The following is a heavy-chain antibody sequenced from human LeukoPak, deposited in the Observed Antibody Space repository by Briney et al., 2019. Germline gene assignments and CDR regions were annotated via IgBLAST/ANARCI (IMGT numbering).Heavy chain of an antibody. J-gene: IGHJ4*02. CDR2: ISYDGSNK. CDR3: AKERSIFGVVTTYYFDY. Sequence: PGGSLRLSCAASGFTFSSYGMHWVRQAPGKGLEWVAVISYDGSNKYYADSVKGRFTISRDNSKNTLYLQMNSLRAEDTAVYYCAKERSIFGVVTTYYFDYWGQGTLVTVSS. V-gene: IGHV3-30*18. D-gene: IGHD3-3*01. CDR1: GFTFSSYG.